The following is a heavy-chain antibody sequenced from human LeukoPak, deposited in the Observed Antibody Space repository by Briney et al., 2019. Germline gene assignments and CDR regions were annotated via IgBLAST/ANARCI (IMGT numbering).Heavy chain of an antibody. Sequence: GGSLRLSCAVSGFTFSSYSMNWVRQAPGKGLEWVSYISSSSSTIYYADSVKGRFTISRDNAKNSLYLQMNSLRDEDTAVYYCARDIVVVPAARPYYYGMDVWGQGTTVTVSS. CDR3: ARDIVVVPAARPYYYGMDV. V-gene: IGHV3-48*02. J-gene: IGHJ6*02. D-gene: IGHD2-2*01. CDR1: GFTFSSYS. CDR2: ISSSSSTI.